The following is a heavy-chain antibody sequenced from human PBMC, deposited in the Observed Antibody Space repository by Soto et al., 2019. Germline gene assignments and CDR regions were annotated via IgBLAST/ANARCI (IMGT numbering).Heavy chain of an antibody. V-gene: IGHV4-59*01. CDR3: ARDTATIAARPLHYGMDG. CDR2: IYYSGST. D-gene: IGHD6-6*01. Sequence: SETLSLTCTVSGGSISSYYWSWIRQPPGKGLEWIGYIYYSGSTNYNTSLKSRVNISVDTSKNQFSLKLSSVTAAEPAVYYCARDTATIAARPLHYGMDGWGHGTKVTV. CDR1: GGSISSYY. J-gene: IGHJ6*02.